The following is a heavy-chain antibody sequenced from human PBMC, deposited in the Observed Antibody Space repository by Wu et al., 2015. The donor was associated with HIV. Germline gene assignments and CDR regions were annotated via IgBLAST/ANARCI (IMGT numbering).Heavy chain of an antibody. J-gene: IGHJ4*02. CDR3: ARIGEYKAHIDY. D-gene: IGHD5-12*01. CDR2: IITPFGSA. V-gene: IGHV1-69*05. CDR1: GGTLSSHT. Sequence: QVHLVQSGAEVKKPGSAVKVSCKASGGTLSSHTLNWVRQAPGQGLEWMGGIITPFGSAQYAQKFKGRLTITTDESMTRDTSISTAYMELSRLRSDDTAVYYCARIGEYKAHIDYWGQGTLVTVSS.